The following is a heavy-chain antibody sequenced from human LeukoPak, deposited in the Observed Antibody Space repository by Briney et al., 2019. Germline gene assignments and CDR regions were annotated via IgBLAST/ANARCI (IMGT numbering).Heavy chain of an antibody. D-gene: IGHD3-16*01. J-gene: IGHJ4*02. Sequence: GGSLRLSCAASGFIFSTYWMSWVRQAPGKGLEWVATIKQDGSDKYYVDSVKGRFTISRDNSKNTLYLQMNSLRAEDTAVYYCAKEDWGDTYYFAYWGQGTLVTVSS. CDR1: GFIFSTYW. CDR2: IKQDGSDK. CDR3: AKEDWGDTYYFAY. V-gene: IGHV3-7*03.